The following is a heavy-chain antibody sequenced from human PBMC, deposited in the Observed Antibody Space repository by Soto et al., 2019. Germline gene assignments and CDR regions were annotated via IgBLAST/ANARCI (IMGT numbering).Heavy chain of an antibody. J-gene: IGHJ5*02. CDR1: GFTFSSYS. Sequence: GGSLRLSCAASGFTFSSYSIHWVRQAPGRGLEWVSAITRNSDIYYADSVKGRFTISRDNAKNSLYLQMNSLRDEDTAVYYCAREGYSSSWYRSAGEYNWFDPWGQGTLVTVSS. V-gene: IGHV3-21*01. CDR3: AREGYSSSWYRSAGEYNWFDP. CDR2: ITRNSDI. D-gene: IGHD6-13*01.